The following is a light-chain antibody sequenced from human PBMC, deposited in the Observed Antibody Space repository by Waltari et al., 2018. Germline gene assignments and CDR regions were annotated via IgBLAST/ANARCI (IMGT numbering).Light chain of an antibody. CDR1: QSVSTY. V-gene: IGKV3-11*01. CDR2: GAS. CDR3: QQRISWLGWT. Sequence: EIVLTQSPATLSLSPGERATLSCRASQSVSTYLAWYQQKPGQVPRLLIYGASNRATGIPARFSGSGSGTDFILTISSLEPEDFAVYYCQQRISWLGWTFGQGTKVEIK. J-gene: IGKJ1*01.